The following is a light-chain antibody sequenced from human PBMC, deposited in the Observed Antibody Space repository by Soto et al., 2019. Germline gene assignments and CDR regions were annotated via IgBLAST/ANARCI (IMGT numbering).Light chain of an antibody. CDR1: SSDVGYYNY. CDR3: SSYTSSSTLV. V-gene: IGLV2-11*01. CDR2: DVS. Sequence: QSVLTQPRSVSGSPGQSVTIPCTGTSSDVGYYNYVSWYQQYPGKAPKLMIYDVSGRPSGVPDRFSGSKSGNTASLTISGLQAEDEADYYCSSYTSSSTLVFGTGTKVTVL. J-gene: IGLJ1*01.